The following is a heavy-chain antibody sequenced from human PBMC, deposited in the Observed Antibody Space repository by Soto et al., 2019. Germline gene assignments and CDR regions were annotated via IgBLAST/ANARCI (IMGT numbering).Heavy chain of an antibody. Sequence: PGGSLRLSCVASGFTFRNYAMHWVRQAPGKGLEWVSVILYDGSNKYYADSVKGRFTISRDNSKNTLYLQMNSLRAEDTAVYYCARIIGYGYHYYGMDVWGQGTSVTVSS. CDR2: ILYDGSNK. D-gene: IGHD5-18*01. J-gene: IGHJ6*02. V-gene: IGHV3-30*04. CDR3: ARIIGYGYHYYGMDV. CDR1: GFTFRNYA.